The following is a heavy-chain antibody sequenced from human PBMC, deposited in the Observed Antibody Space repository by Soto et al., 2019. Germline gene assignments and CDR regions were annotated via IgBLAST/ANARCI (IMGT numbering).Heavy chain of an antibody. D-gene: IGHD2-15*01. Sequence: GGSLRLSCAASGFTFSSYSMNWVRQAPGKGLEWVSSISSSSSYIYYADSVKGRFTISRDNAKNSLYLQMNSLRAEDTAVYYCARDPRPLLDIVVVVAATPYYYYYYMDVWGKGTTVTVSS. CDR1: GFTFSSYS. V-gene: IGHV3-21*01. CDR3: ARDPRPLLDIVVVVAATPYYYYYYMDV. J-gene: IGHJ6*03. CDR2: ISSSSSYI.